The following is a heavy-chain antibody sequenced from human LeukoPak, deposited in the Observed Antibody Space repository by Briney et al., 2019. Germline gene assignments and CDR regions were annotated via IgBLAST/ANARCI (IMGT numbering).Heavy chain of an antibody. Sequence: ASVKVSCKPSDNTFNNFGLTWVRQAPGQGLEWMGWINTYNGNTQYAENFQGRVTLTRDTSTTTAYMKLRSLRSNDTAVYYCARLVKAAFSYYYMNVWGKGTTVIVSS. CDR3: ARLVKAAFSYYYMNV. CDR2: INTYNGNT. D-gene: IGHD6-25*01. V-gene: IGHV1-18*01. CDR1: DNTFNNFG. J-gene: IGHJ6*03.